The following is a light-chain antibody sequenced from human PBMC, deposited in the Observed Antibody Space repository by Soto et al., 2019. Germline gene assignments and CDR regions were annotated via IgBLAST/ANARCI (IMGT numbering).Light chain of an antibody. CDR1: DSDIGAYNY. V-gene: IGLV2-14*01. J-gene: IGLJ2*01. Sequence: QSVLTQPASVSGSPGQSITISCTGTDSDIGAYNYVSWYQQHPGKAPKLMIYEVSDRPSGVSNRFSGSKSGNTASLTISGLQAEDEADYYCSSYTSISNLVFGGGTKVTVL. CDR2: EVS. CDR3: SSYTSISNLV.